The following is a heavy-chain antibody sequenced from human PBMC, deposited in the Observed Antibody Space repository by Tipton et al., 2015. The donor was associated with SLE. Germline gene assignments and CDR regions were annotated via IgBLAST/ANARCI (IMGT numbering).Heavy chain of an antibody. Sequence: QLVQSGAEVKKPGASVKVSCQAFGYTFTSYYMHWVRQAPGQGLEWMGIINPSGGSTSYAQKFQGRVTMTRDTSTSTLYMELNSLRAEDTAVYYCARDHLDGDYFDYWGQGTLVTVSS. CDR1: GYTFTSYY. D-gene: IGHD3-16*01. V-gene: IGHV1-46*01. CDR2: INPSGGST. J-gene: IGHJ4*02. CDR3: ARDHLDGDYFDY.